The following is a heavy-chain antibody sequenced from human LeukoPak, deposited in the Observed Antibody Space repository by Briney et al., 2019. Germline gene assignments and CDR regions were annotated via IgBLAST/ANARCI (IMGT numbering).Heavy chain of an antibody. CDR3: AREGVGYSNDFDY. CDR1: GFTFSDYY. Sequence: GGSLRLSCAASGFTFSDYYMSWIRQAPGKGLEWVSSISSSSSYIYYAGSVKGRFTISRDNAKNSLSLQMNSLRAEDTAVYYCAREGVGYSNDFDYWGQGTLVTVSS. J-gene: IGHJ4*02. D-gene: IGHD5-18*01. V-gene: IGHV3-11*06. CDR2: ISSSSSYI.